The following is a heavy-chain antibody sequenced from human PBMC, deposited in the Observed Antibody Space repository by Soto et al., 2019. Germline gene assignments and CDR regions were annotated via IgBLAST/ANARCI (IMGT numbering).Heavy chain of an antibody. CDR2: INPSNEIT. J-gene: IGHJ4*02. Sequence: QVQLEQSGTEVKKVGASVKVSCKTSGYTFSAFYVHWARLAPGRGFEWLGWINPSNEITTFSQSFQGRVTITRDTSTTTVHMELNSLTFDDTAVYYCMRGGWGDSPIDYWGQGTQVIVSS. V-gene: IGHV1-2*02. CDR1: GYTFSAFY. D-gene: IGHD1-26*01. CDR3: MRGGWGDSPIDY.